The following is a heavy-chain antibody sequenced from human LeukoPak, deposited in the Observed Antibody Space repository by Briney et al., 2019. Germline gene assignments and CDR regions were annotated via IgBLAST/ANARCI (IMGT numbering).Heavy chain of an antibody. CDR2: INPSGGST. D-gene: IGHD6-13*01. Sequence: ASVKVSCKASGYTFTSYYMHWVRQAPGQGLEWMGIINPSGGSTSYAQKFQGRVTMTRGMSTSTVYMELSSLRSEDTAVYYCARDFLASGTAAATFYYYYMDVWGKGTTVTISS. CDR3: ARDFLASGTAAATFYYYYMDV. V-gene: IGHV1-46*01. J-gene: IGHJ6*03. CDR1: GYTFTSYY.